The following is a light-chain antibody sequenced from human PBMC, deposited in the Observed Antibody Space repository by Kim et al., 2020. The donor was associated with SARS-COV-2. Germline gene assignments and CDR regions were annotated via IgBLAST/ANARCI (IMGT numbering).Light chain of an antibody. CDR1: QGVSSL. CDR3: QQSNTFPWT. J-gene: IGKJ1*01. CDR2: AAS. Sequence: IQMTQYPSSVSASVGDRVTFTCRASQGVSSLLAWYQQKPGKAPKLLISAASSLQSGVPSRFSGSGSGTDLTLTISSLQPEDFATYYCQQSNTFPWTFGQGTKVDSK. V-gene: IGKV1-12*01.